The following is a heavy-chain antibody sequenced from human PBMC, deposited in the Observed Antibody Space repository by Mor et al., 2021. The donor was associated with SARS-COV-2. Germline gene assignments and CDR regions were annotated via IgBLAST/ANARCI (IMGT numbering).Heavy chain of an antibody. V-gene: IGHV1-2*04. CDR2: INLKSGGI. J-gene: IGHJ4*02. Sequence: GLEWMGWINLKSGGINYAQNFQGWVTMTRDTSIRTAYMELRKLKSDDTAVYYCAREGVRGGYNFYDFDYWGQGTLV. D-gene: IGHD5-12*01. CDR3: AREGVRGGYNFYDFDY.